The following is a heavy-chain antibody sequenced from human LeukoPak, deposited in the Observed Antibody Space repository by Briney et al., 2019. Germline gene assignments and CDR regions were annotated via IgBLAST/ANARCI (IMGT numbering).Heavy chain of an antibody. CDR3: ARGDFWSGYSYYFDY. J-gene: IGHJ4*02. D-gene: IGHD3-3*01. CDR1: GYSFTSYW. CDR2: IYPGDSDT. Sequence: GESLQISCQGSGYSFTSYWIGWVRQMPGKGLEWMGIIYPGDSDTRYSPSFQGQVTISADKSISTAYLQWSSLKASDTAMYYCARGDFWSGYSYYFDYWGQGTLVTVSS. V-gene: IGHV5-51*01.